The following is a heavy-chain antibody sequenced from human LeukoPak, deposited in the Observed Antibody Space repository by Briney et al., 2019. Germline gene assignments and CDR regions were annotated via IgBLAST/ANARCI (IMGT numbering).Heavy chain of an antibody. Sequence: GGSLRLSCAASGFTFSSYSMNWVRQAPGKGLEWVSSISSSSSYIYYADSVKGRFTISRDNAKNSLYLQMNSLRAEDTAVYYCARVTGEILEWLLDYYYYMDVWGKGTTVTVSS. V-gene: IGHV3-21*04. CDR2: ISSSSSYI. D-gene: IGHD3-3*01. CDR1: GFTFSSYS. CDR3: ARVTGEILEWLLDYYYYMDV. J-gene: IGHJ6*03.